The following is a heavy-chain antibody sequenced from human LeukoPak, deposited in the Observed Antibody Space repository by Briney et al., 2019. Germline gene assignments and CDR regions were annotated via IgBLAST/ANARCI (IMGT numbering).Heavy chain of an antibody. J-gene: IGHJ4*02. Sequence: SETLSLTCAVYGGSFSGYYWSWIRQPPGKGLEWIGEINHSGSTNYNPSLKSRVTISVDTSKNQFSLKLSSVTAADTAVYYCARNVRGYSYGYGDYWGQGTLVTVSP. CDR1: GGSFSGYY. D-gene: IGHD5-18*01. CDR3: ARNVRGYSYGYGDY. CDR2: INHSGST. V-gene: IGHV4-34*01.